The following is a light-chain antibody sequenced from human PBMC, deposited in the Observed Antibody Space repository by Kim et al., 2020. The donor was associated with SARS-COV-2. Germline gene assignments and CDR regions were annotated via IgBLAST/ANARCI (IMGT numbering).Light chain of an antibody. CDR1: QAIRND. V-gene: IGKV1-6*01. CDR2: GAS. J-gene: IGKJ1*01. CDR3: LQDYSYPRT. Sequence: AIQMTQSPSSLSASVGDRVTITCRASQAIRNDLGWYQQKPGKAPNILIYGASTLQSGVPSRFSGSGSGTEFTLTISSLQPEDFGTYYCLQDYSYPRTFGQGTKVDIK.